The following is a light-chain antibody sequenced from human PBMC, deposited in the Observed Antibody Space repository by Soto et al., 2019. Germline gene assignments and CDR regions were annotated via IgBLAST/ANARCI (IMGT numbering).Light chain of an antibody. CDR2: GAS. Sequence: EIVMTPSPATLSVSPGERATISCRASQGVSGTLAWYQPKTGQAPRHLIYGASTRATGIPARFSGRGSGTDFTLTISSLQPEDFAGYYCLQDYSCPRTFGGGTKV. CDR1: QGVSGT. J-gene: IGKJ4*01. V-gene: IGKV3-15*01. CDR3: LQDYSCPRT.